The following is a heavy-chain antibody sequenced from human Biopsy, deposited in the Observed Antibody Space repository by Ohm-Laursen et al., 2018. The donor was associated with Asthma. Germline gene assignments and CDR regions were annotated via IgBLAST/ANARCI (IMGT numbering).Heavy chain of an antibody. CDR1: GFTVSTNG. CDR2: IYSGGGT. V-gene: IGHV3-53*01. D-gene: IGHD3-22*01. CDR3: ARGDSSNWSHYYLDY. Sequence: SLRLSCAASGFTVSTNGMSWVRQPPGKGLEWVSVIYSGGGTYYADSVQGRVTISRDYSKNTLYLQMHSLRAEDTAVYYCARGDSSNWSHYYLDYWGQGTLVTVSS. J-gene: IGHJ4*02.